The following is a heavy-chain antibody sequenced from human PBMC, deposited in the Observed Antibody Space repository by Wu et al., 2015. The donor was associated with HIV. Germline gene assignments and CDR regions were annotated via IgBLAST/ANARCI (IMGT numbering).Heavy chain of an antibody. D-gene: IGHD3-10*01. CDR1: GYTFTAYY. V-gene: IGHV1-2*02. CDR2: MNPNSGGT. J-gene: IGHJ6*02. Sequence: QVQLVQSGAEVKKPGASVKVSCKASGYTFTAYYMHWVRQAPGQGLEWMAWMNPNSGGTNYAQKFRGRVTLTRDTSISTAYMELSRLRSDDTAVYYCARSITMVRGGKDYGMDVWGQGTTVTVSS. CDR3: ARSITMVRGGKDYGMDV.